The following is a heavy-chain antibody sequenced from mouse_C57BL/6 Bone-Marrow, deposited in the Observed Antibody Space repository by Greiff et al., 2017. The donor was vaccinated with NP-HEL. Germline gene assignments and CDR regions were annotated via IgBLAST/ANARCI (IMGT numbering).Heavy chain of an antibody. D-gene: IGHD1-1*01. CDR2: IHPNSGST. V-gene: IGHV1-64*01. CDR3: ARSHITTVVNFDY. J-gene: IGHJ2*01. CDR1: GYTFTSYW. Sequence: QVQLQQPGAELVKPGASVKLSCKASGYTFTSYWMHWVKQRPGQGLEWIGMIHPNSGSTNYNEKFKSKATLTVDKSSSTAYMQLSSLTSDDSAVYYCARSHITTVVNFDYWGQGTTLTVSS.